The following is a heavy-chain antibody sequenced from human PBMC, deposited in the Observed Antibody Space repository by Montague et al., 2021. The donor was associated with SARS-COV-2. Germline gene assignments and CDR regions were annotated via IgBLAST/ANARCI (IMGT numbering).Heavy chain of an antibody. Sequence: SETLSLTCTVSGGSISSYYWSWIRQPPGRGLQWIGYISYSGSTNYNPSLKSRVTISVDTSKNHFTLRLSSVTAADTAVYYCANVRRAQLLFLTLYYGMDVWGQGTTVTVSS. CDR3: ANVRRAQLLFLTLYYGMDV. J-gene: IGHJ6*02. CDR2: ISYSGST. D-gene: IGHD2-2*01. V-gene: IGHV4-59*01. CDR1: GGSISSYY.